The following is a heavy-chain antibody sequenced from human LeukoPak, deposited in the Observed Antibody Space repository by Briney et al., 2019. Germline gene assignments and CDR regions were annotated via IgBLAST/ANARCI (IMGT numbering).Heavy chain of an antibody. D-gene: IGHD2-2*01. CDR3: ARDPQRNCSSNSCLVDY. V-gene: IGHV3-21*01. CDR1: GFTFSSYS. J-gene: IGHJ4*02. CDR2: ISSGSTYV. Sequence: TGGSLRLSRRASGFTFSSYSMIGVRQAPGKGLECLSSISSGSTYVLYADSVKGRFTLPRDNAKHSLHLQMNSLPAEDTAVYYCARDPQRNCSSNSCLVDYWGQGTLVTVSS.